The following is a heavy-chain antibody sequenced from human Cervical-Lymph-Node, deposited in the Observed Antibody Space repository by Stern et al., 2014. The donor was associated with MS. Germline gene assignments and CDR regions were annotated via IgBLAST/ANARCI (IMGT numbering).Heavy chain of an antibody. V-gene: IGHV5-51*03. CDR3: ARRGHGYMGIDY. D-gene: IGHD1-1*01. CDR2: IYPGDSET. CDR1: GYRFTNNW. Sequence: EVQLLESGAEVRKPGESLRISCEVSGYRFTNNWIGWVRQVPGKGLEWMGIIYPGDSETRYSPAFQGQGTILDDKSNSITYLQWSSLKASDTAIYYCARRGHGYMGIDYWGQGTLVTVSS. J-gene: IGHJ4*02.